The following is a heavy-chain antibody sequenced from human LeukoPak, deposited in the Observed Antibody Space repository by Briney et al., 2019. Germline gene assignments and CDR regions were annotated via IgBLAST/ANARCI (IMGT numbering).Heavy chain of an antibody. CDR3: ARDTLGEGEDANYAVYYFDY. J-gene: IGHJ4*02. CDR2: ISGSGGST. D-gene: IGHD4/OR15-4a*01. V-gene: IGHV3-23*01. CDR1: GFTFSSYG. Sequence: GGSLRLSCAASGFTFSSYGMSWVRQAPGKGLEWVSAISGSGGSTYYADSVRGRFTISRDNSKSTLYLQMNSLRAEDTAVYYCARDTLGEGEDANYAVYYFDYWGQGTPVTVSS.